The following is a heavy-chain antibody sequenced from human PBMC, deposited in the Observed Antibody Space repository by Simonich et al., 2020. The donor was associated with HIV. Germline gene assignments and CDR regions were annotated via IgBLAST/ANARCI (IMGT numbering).Heavy chain of an antibody. J-gene: IGHJ6*02. CDR3: ARGGDIVVVVSAMGLDYFGMDV. D-gene: IGHD2-15*01. V-gene: IGHV1-3*01. Sequence: QVQLVQSGAEVKKPGASVKVSCKASGYTFINYAMHWVRQAPGQRLEWMGCINATNGNTKYSQKFQGRVTMTRDTSISTAYMELNRLRSDDTAIYYCARGGDIVVVVSAMGLDYFGMDVWGQGTTVTVSS. CDR1: GYTFINYA. CDR2: INATNGNT.